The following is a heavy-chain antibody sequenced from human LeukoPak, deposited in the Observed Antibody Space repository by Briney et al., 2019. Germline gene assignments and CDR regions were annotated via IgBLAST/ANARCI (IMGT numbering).Heavy chain of an antibody. V-gene: IGHV1-3*01. CDR3: ARDLDSSREDV. J-gene: IGHJ6*02. CDR1: GYTFTSYA. D-gene: IGHD3-22*01. CDR2: INAGNGNT. Sequence: ASVKVSCKASGYTFTSYAMHWVRQAPGQRLEWMGWINAGNGNTKYSQKFQGRVTITRDTPASTAYMELSSLRSEDTAVYYCARDLDSSREDVWGQGTTVTVSS.